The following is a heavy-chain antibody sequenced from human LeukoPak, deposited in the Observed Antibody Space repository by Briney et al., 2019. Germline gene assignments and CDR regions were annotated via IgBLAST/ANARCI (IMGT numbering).Heavy chain of an antibody. J-gene: IGHJ3*02. CDR1: GFTFSAFA. V-gene: IGHV3-30-3*01. Sequence: PGRSLRLSCAASGFTFSAFAMHWARQAPGKGLEWVAAISYDASNKYYAVFVRGRFTISRDNSRNTLFLQMNSLRADDTAVYYCARGTTDIVAEISDAFDIWGQGTVVTVSS. CDR3: ARGTTDIVAEISDAFDI. CDR2: ISYDASNK. D-gene: IGHD5-12*01.